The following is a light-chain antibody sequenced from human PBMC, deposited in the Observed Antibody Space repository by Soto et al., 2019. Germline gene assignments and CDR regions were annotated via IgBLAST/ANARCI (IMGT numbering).Light chain of an antibody. V-gene: IGLV1-47*01. Sequence: QSVLTQPPSASGTPGQRVTISCSGSSSNIGSNYVYWYQQLPGTAPKLLIYRNNQRPSWVPDRFSGSKSGTSASLAISGLRSEDEADYYCAAWDDSLSVPYVFGTGTKVTVL. CDR3: AAWDDSLSVPYV. CDR2: RNN. CDR1: SSNIGSNY. J-gene: IGLJ1*01.